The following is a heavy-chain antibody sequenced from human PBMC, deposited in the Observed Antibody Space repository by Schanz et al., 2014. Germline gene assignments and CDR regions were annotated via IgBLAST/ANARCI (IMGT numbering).Heavy chain of an antibody. CDR3: ARDTAQSCIGPSCFEYFQH. CDR1: GFTFSDHY. Sequence: EVQLLESGGGLVQPGGSLRLSCAASGFTFSDHYMDWVRQAPGKGLEWVGRITNKPNNYNTEYAASVKGRFTISRDDSRNSLYLQMNSLRAEDTALYYCARDTAQSCIGPSCFEYFQHWGQGALVTVSS. CDR2: ITNKPNNYNT. D-gene: IGHD2-2*01. J-gene: IGHJ1*01. V-gene: IGHV3-72*01.